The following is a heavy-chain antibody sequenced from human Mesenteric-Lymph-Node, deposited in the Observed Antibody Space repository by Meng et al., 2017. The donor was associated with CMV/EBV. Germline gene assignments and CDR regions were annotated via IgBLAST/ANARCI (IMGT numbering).Heavy chain of an antibody. V-gene: IGHV3-48*03. D-gene: IGHD4-11*01. CDR2: ISSSGSTI. CDR1: GFTFSSYE. CDR3: ARGRNRYYYYGMDV. J-gene: IGHJ6*01. Sequence: GESLKISCAASGFTFSSYEMNWVRQAPGKGLEWVSYISSSGSTIYYADSVKGRFTISRDNAKNSLYLQMNSLRAEDTAVYYCARGRNRYYYYGMDVWGQGTTVTVSS.